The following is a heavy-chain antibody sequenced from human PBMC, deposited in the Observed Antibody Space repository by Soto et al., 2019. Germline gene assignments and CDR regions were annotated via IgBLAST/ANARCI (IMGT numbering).Heavy chain of an antibody. J-gene: IGHJ3*02. D-gene: IGHD3-22*01. Sequence: HPGGSLRLSCVGSGFRFSAYPLNWVRQAPGQGLEWVANINRRGTSTNYVDSVRGRFSTSRDNTRNSLYLNMDSLRVGDTATYYCAREGSSFYESRTYYRNDAFDIWGQGTMVTVSS. CDR1: GFRFSAYP. V-gene: IGHV3-7*03. CDR3: AREGSSFYESRTYYRNDAFDI. CDR2: INRRGTST.